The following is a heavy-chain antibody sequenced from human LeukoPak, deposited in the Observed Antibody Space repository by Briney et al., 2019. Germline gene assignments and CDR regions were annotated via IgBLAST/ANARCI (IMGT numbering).Heavy chain of an antibody. CDR3: ARDRGVYGSGTGPFDY. V-gene: IGHV4-4*07. CDR2: IYTSGST. D-gene: IGHD3-10*01. J-gene: IGHJ4*02. CDR1: GGSISSYY. Sequence: PSETLSLTCTVSGGSISSYYWSWIRQPAGKGLEWIGRIYTSGSTNYNPSLKSRVTMSVDTSKNQFSLKLSSVTAADTAVYYCARDRGVYGSGTGPFDYWGQGTLVTVSS.